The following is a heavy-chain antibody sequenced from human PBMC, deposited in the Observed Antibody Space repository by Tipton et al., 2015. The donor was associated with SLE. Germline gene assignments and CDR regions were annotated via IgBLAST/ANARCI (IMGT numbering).Heavy chain of an antibody. CDR2: IWTGGST. Sequence: TLSLTCTVSGDSIRSGNYYWSWIRQPAGKGLEWIGYIWTGGSTNYTPSLKSRVTILADASKNQVSLKLRSVTAADTAVYYCARYYYDASGVTLFDYWGQGTLVTVSS. CDR1: GDSIRSGNYY. CDR3: ARYYYDASGVTLFDY. J-gene: IGHJ4*02. D-gene: IGHD3-22*01. V-gene: IGHV4-61*09.